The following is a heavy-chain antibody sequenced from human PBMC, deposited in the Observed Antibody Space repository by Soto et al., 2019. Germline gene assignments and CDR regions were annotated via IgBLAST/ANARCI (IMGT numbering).Heavy chain of an antibody. D-gene: IGHD4-17*01. V-gene: IGHV3-66*01. CDR1: GFTVGSAY. CDR3: ARDPWVGDSGDY. J-gene: IGHJ4*02. Sequence: DVQLVESGGGLVLRGESLRLSCAASGFTVGSAYMSWVRQAPGKGLEWVAGIYSGGNTYYADSVKGRFTISRDTSKNRLYLQMNSLRAEDAAIYYCARDPWVGDSGDYWGQGTLVTVSS. CDR2: IYSGGNT.